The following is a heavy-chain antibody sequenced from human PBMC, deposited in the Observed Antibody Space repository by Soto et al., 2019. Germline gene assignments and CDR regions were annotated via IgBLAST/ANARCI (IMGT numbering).Heavy chain of an antibody. CDR1: GGSFSDYC. J-gene: IGHJ1*01. CDR2: INHSGST. Sequence: QVQLQQWGAGLLKPSETLSLTCAVYGGSFSDYCWSWIRQPPGKGLEWIGEINHSGSTNYNPSLKSRVTISVDTSKNQFSLKLSSETAADTPAYYCARFEYNSGRFDNWGQGTLVTVSS. D-gene: IGHD6-19*01. CDR3: ARFEYNSGRFDN. V-gene: IGHV4-34*01.